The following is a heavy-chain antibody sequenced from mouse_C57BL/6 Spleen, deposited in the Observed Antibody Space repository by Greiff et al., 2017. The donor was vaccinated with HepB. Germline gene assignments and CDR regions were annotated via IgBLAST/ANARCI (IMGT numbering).Heavy chain of an antibody. J-gene: IGHJ1*03. Sequence: EVQWVESGGGLVQPKGSLKLSCAASGFSFNTYAMNWVRQAPGKGLEWVARIRSKSNNYATYYADSVKDRFTISRDDSESMLYLQMNNLKTEDTAMYYCVRGGTLWYFDVWGTGTTVTVSS. CDR3: VRGGTLWYFDV. V-gene: IGHV10-1*01. D-gene: IGHD3-3*01. CDR1: GFSFNTYA. CDR2: IRSKSNNYAT.